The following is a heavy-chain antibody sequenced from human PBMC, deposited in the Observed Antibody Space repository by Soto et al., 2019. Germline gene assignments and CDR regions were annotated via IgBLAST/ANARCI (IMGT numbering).Heavy chain of an antibody. CDR1: GYTFTSYG. J-gene: IGHJ6*02. V-gene: IGHV1-18*01. CDR2: ISAYNGNT. Sequence: ASVKVSCKASGYTFTSYGISWVRQAPGQGLEWMGWISAYNGNTNYAQKLQGRVTMTTVTSTSTAYMELRSLRSDDTAVYYCARVSSSWSIYYYGMDVWGQGTTVTVSS. D-gene: IGHD6-13*01. CDR3: ARVSSSWSIYYYGMDV.